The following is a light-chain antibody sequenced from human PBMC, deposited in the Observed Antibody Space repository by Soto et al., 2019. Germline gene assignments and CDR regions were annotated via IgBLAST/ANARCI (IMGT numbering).Light chain of an antibody. J-gene: IGKJ5*01. Sequence: SVLTPSPGTLSLSPWSRSQLSCISSQSVSSSYLAWYQQKPGQAPRLLIYGASSRATGIPDRFSGSGSGTDFTLTISRLEPEDFEVYYCQQYNNWPINFGKGTRLEIK. CDR3: QQYNNWPIN. CDR2: GAS. CDR1: QSVSSSY. V-gene: IGKV3-20*01.